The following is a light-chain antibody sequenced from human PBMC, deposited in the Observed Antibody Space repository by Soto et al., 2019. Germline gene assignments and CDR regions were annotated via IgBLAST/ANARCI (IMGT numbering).Light chain of an antibody. CDR3: QQYGSSPLT. J-gene: IGKJ4*01. CDR1: QSVASSY. Sequence: EIVLTQSPVTLSLSPGERATLSCRASQSVASSYLAWYQQRPGQAPSLLIFGASTRATGIPDRFSGSGSGTEFILTISRLEPEDFAEYYCQQYGSSPLTFGGGTKVDIK. V-gene: IGKV3-20*01. CDR2: GAS.